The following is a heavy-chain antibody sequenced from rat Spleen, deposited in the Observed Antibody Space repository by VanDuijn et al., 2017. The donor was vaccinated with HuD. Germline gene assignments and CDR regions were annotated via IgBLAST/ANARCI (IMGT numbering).Heavy chain of an antibody. V-gene: IGHV5-31*01. CDR2: ITNTGRNT. J-gene: IGHJ4*01. CDR3: ARMYTTDFYYYFMDD. Sequence: EVQLVESGGGLVQPGRSLKLSCVASGFTFNNYWMTWIRQAPGKGLEWVASITNTGRNTYYPDSVKGRFTVSRDIAENTLYLQMTSLRSEDTATYYCARMYTTDFYYYFMDDWGQGTSVTVSS. D-gene: IGHD1-6*01. CDR1: GFTFNNYW.